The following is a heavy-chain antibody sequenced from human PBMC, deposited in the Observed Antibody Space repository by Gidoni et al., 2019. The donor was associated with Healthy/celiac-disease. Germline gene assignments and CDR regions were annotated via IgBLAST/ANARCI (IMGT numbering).Heavy chain of an antibody. Sequence: EVQLVECRGGLVQPGGSLRLPCAASGFTSSSYWMSWVRQAPGKGLEWVANIKQDGSEKYYVDSGKGRFTITRDNAKNSLYLQMNSLRAEDTAVYYCARVRSSSWDRDPLDYWGQGTLVTVSS. J-gene: IGHJ4*02. V-gene: IGHV3-7*01. CDR1: GFTSSSYW. CDR2: IKQDGSEK. CDR3: ARVRSSSWDRDPLDY. D-gene: IGHD6-13*01.